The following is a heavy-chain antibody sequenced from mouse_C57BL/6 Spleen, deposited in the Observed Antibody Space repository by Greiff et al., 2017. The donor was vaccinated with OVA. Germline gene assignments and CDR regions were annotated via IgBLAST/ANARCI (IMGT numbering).Heavy chain of an antibody. CDR2: IHPNSGST. J-gene: IGHJ4*01. V-gene: IGHV1-64*01. CDR3: ARGNYDYGGYAMDY. CDR1: GYTFTSYW. Sequence: VQLQQPGAELVKPGASVKLSCKASGYTFTSYWMHWVKQRPGQGLEWIGMIHPNSGSTNYNEKFKSKATLTVDKSSSTAYMQLSSLTSADSAVYYCARGNYDYGGYAMDYWGQGTSVTVSS. D-gene: IGHD2-4*01.